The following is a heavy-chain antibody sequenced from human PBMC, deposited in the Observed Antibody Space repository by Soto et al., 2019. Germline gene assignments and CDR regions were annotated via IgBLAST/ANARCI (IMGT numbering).Heavy chain of an antibody. CDR1: GFTFSSYA. J-gene: IGHJ6*02. Sequence: EVQLLESGGGLVQPGGSLRLSCAASGFTFSSYAMSWVRQAPGKGLEWVSAISGRGGSTYYADSVKGRFTISRDNSKSTLYLQMNSLRAEDTAVYYCSSSGDYYYYYGMDVWGQGTTVTVSS. CDR3: SSSGDYYYYYGMDV. D-gene: IGHD6-6*01. V-gene: IGHV3-23*01. CDR2: ISGRGGST.